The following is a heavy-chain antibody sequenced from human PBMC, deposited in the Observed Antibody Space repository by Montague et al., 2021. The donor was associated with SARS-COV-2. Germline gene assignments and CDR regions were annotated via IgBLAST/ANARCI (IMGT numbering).Heavy chain of an antibody. CDR2: ISGSSSYI. D-gene: IGHD6-19*01. CDR3: ARDLPSFFLGIAVAGPFDP. V-gene: IGHV3-21*01. Sequence: FLSLSFSVSGFTFSSYYMNWVRQAPGKGLEWVSSISGSSSYIYYADTVKGRFTISRDNAKNSLYLQMNSLRAEDTAVYYCARDLPSFFLGIAVAGPFDPWGQGTLVTVSS. CDR1: GFTFSSYY. J-gene: IGHJ5*02.